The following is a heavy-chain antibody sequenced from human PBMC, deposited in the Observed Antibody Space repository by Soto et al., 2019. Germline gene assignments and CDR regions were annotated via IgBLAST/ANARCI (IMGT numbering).Heavy chain of an antibody. CDR2: ISSSGSTI. CDR1: GLTFSDHY. V-gene: IGHV3-11*01. CDR3: ATGKIGFYYGMDV. Sequence: QVQLVESGGGLVEPGGSLRLSCAASGLTFSDHYMNWIRQAPGKGLEWVSYISSSGSTIYNADSAKGRFTISRDNAKNALYLQMNSLRAEDTAVYYCATGKIGFYYGMDVWGQGTTVAVSS. J-gene: IGHJ6*02.